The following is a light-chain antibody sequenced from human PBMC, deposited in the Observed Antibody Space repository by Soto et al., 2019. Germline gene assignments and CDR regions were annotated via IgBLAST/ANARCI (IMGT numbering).Light chain of an antibody. CDR3: QQYYTTPLT. CDR2: WAS. Sequence: DIVMTQSPDSLAVSLGETATINCKSSQSVLYSSNNKNYLAWYQQKPGQSPKLLIYWASTRESGVPDRFSGSGSGTDFTLTISSLQAEDVAVYYCQQYYTTPLTFGGGTKVEIK. CDR1: QSVLYSSNNKNY. V-gene: IGKV4-1*01. J-gene: IGKJ4*01.